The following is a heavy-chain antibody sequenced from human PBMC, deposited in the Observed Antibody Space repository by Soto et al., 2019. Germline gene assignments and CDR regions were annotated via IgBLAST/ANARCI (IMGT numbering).Heavy chain of an antibody. Sequence: QVQLQQWGAGLLKPSETLSLTCAVYGGSFSGYYWSWIRQPPGKGLEWIGAINHSGSTNYNPSLKSRVTISVDTSKNQFSLKLSSVTAADTAVYYCARTRFPNSIFGVVKWFDPWGQGTLVTVSS. CDR2: INHSGST. CDR3: ARTRFPNSIFGVVKWFDP. D-gene: IGHD3-3*02. J-gene: IGHJ5*02. V-gene: IGHV4-34*01. CDR1: GGSFSGYY.